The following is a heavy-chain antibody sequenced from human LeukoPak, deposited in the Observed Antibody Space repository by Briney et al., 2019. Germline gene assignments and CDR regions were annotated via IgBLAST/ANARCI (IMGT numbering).Heavy chain of an antibody. CDR2: IGISSGNT. CDR1: GFPFNGYS. V-gene: IGHV3-48*04. CDR3: ERDHNYAFDN. Sequence: PGGSLRLSCAASGFPFNGYSMNWVRQAPGKGLEWISYIGISSGNTKYADSVKGRFTISGDNAKNSLYLQMNNLRVEDTAVYYCERDHNYAFDNWGQGTLVTVSS. J-gene: IGHJ4*02. D-gene: IGHD1-1*01.